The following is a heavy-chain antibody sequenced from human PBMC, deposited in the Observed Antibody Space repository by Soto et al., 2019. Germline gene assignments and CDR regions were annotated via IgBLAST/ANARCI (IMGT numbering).Heavy chain of an antibody. CDR2: IIPISGTA. J-gene: IGHJ6*02. D-gene: IGHD2-2*01. V-gene: IGHV1-69*01. Sequence: QVQLVQSGAEVKKPGSSVKVSCKASGGTFSSYAISWVRQVPGQGLEWMGGIIPISGTANYAQKFQGRVTITADESTSTVYMELSSLRSEDTAVYFCARSQGSSTSLEIYYYYYYGMDVWGQGTTVTVSS. CDR3: ARSQGSSTSLEIYYYYYYGMDV. CDR1: GGTFSSYA.